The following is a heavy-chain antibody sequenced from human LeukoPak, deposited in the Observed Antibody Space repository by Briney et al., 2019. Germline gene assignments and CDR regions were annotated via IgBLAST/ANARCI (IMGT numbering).Heavy chain of an antibody. CDR2: INPNSGGT. Sequence: ASVKVSCKASVSTFTGYYIHWVRQAPGQGLEWMGWINPNSGGTNYAQNFQGRVTMTRDTSISTAYMELNGLRSDDTALYYCARTGIGMPGFNYWGQGTLVTVSS. D-gene: IGHD6-19*01. CDR3: ARTGIGMPGFNY. V-gene: IGHV1-2*02. J-gene: IGHJ4*02. CDR1: VSTFTGYY.